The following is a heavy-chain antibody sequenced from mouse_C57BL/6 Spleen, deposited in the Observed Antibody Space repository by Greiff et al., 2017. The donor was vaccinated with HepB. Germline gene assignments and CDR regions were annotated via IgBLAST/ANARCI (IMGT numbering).Heavy chain of an antibody. D-gene: IGHD1-1*01. CDR1: GFTFSSYA. CDR2: ISSGGDYI. CDR3: TRVDYYGSSSLFDY. J-gene: IGHJ2*01. V-gene: IGHV5-9-1*02. Sequence: EVKVVESGEGLVKPGGSLKLSCAASGFTFSSYAMSWVRQTPEKRLEWVAYISSGGDYIYYADTVKGRFTISRDNARNTLYLQMSSLKSEDTAMYYCTRVDYYGSSSLFDYWGQGTTLTVSS.